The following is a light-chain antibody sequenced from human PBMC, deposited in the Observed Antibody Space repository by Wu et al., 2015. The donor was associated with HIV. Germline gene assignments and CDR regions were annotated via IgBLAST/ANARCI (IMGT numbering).Light chain of an antibody. CDR1: QRISNY. CDR3: QQLNSYPLT. V-gene: IGKV1-9*01. J-gene: IGKJ4*01. CDR2: AAS. Sequence: DIQLTQSPSFLSASVGDRVTITCRASQRISNYSAWFQQRPGEAPKLLMYAASTLQNGVPSRFSGSGYGAQFSLTISGLQPEDFATYFCQQLNSYPLTFGGGTRVEIK.